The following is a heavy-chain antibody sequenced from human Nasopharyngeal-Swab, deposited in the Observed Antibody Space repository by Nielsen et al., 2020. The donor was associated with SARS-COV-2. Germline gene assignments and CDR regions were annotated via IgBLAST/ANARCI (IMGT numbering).Heavy chain of an antibody. D-gene: IGHD3-3*01. CDR3: AKGRGEYYENAFDM. V-gene: IGHV3-23*01. CDR2: ISGSATNT. CDR1: GFSCSIYA. J-gene: IGHJ3*02. Sequence: GESLKISCAASGFSCSIYAMSWVRQPPGKGLEWVSTISGSATNTYYADSVKGRFTISRDNSKNTLYLQMNSLRAEDTAVYYCAKGRGEYYENAFDMWGQGTMVTV.